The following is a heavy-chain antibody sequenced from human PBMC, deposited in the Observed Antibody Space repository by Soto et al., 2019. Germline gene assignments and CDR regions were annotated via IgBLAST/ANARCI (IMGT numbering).Heavy chain of an antibody. V-gene: IGHV1-24*01. CDR2: FDPEDGET. CDR1: GNTLTELS. Sequence: ASVKVSCKVSGNTLTELSMRWVRQAPGKGLEWMGSFDPEDGETIYAQKFQGRVTMTEDISTDTAYMDLSSLRSEDTAVYYCATGIPLYGMDVWGQGTTVTV. CDR3: ATGIPLYGMDV. D-gene: IGHD2-21*01. J-gene: IGHJ6*02.